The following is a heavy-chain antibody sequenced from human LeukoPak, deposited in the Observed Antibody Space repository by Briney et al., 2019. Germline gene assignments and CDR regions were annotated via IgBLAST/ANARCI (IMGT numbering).Heavy chain of an antibody. CDR1: GFTFSSYG. D-gene: IGHD6-6*01. Sequence: GGSLRLSCAASGFTFSSYGMNWVRQAPGKGLEWVAGIWYAGSNKYYADSVKGRFTISRDNSKNTLFLQMNSLRAEDTAVYYCAKDRIAVRPGWFDPWGQGNLVTLFS. V-gene: IGHV3-33*06. J-gene: IGHJ5*02. CDR3: AKDRIAVRPGWFDP. CDR2: IWYAGSNK.